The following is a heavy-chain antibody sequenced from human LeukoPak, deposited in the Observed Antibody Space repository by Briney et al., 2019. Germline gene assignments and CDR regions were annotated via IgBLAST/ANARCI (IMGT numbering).Heavy chain of an antibody. CDR2: IYYSGST. Sequence: SETLSLTCTVSGGSISSYYWSWIRQPPGKGLEWIGYIYYSGSTNYNPSLKSRVTISVDTSKNQFSLKLSSVTAADTAVYYCARGAVRGWVPPYYYYYGMDVWGQGTTVTVSS. V-gene: IGHV4-59*01. CDR3: ARGAVRGWVPPYYYYYGMDV. CDR1: GGSISSYY. J-gene: IGHJ6*02. D-gene: IGHD6-19*01.